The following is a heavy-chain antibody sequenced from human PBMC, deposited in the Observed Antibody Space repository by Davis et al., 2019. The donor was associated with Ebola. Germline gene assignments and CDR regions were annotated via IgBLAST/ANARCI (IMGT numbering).Heavy chain of an antibody. CDR2: IYYSGST. Sequence: PSETLSLTCTVSGGSISSYYWSWIRQPPGKGLEWIGYIYYSGSTNYNPSLKSRVTISVDTSKNQFSLKLSSVTAADTAVYYCARDYTYYDILTGYGSFNWFDPWGQGTLVTVSS. D-gene: IGHD3-9*01. CDR3: ARDYTYYDILTGYGSFNWFDP. J-gene: IGHJ5*02. CDR1: GGSISSYY. V-gene: IGHV4-59*01.